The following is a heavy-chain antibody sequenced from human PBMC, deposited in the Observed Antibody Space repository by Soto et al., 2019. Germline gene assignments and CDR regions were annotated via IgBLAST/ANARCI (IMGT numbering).Heavy chain of an antibody. Sequence: ASVKVSCKASGYTFTGYYMHWVRQAPGQGLEWMGWINPDSGGTNYAQKFQGRVTMTRDTSISTAYMELSRLRSDDTAVYYCAVASCSYNSCYTLLASDYWGQGTLVTVSS. CDR3: AVASCSYNSCYTLLASDY. D-gene: IGHD2-2*02. CDR1: GYTFTGYY. V-gene: IGHV1-2*02. CDR2: INPDSGGT. J-gene: IGHJ4*02.